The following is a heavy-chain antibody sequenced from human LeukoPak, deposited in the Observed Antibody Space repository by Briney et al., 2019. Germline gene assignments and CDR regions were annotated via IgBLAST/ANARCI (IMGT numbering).Heavy chain of an antibody. J-gene: IGHJ4*02. CDR1: GFTFSSYA. V-gene: IGHV3-23*01. Sequence: GGSLRLSCAASGFTFSSYAMSWVRQAPGKGLEWVSAISGSGGSTYYADSVKGRFTISRDNSKNTLYLQMNSLRAEDTAVYYCAKDRVAVAGTPLYYFDYWGQGTPVTVSS. CDR3: AKDRVAVAGTPLYYFDY. D-gene: IGHD6-19*01. CDR2: ISGSGGST.